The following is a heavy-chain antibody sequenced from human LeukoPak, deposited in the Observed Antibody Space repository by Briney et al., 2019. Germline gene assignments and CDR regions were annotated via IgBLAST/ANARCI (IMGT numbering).Heavy chain of an antibody. CDR3: ARGRVAYYSNYLGY. CDR2: ISYDGSNK. CDR1: GSTFSSYA. Sequence: GRSLRLSCAASGSTFSSYAMHWVRQAPGKGLEWVAVISYDGSNKYYADSVKGRFTISRDNSKNTLYLQMNSLRAEDTAVYYCARGRVAYYSNYLGYWGQGTLVTVSS. J-gene: IGHJ4*02. D-gene: IGHD4-11*01. V-gene: IGHV3-30*01.